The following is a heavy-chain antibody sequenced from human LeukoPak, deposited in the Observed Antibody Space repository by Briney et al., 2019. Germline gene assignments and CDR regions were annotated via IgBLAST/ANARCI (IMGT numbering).Heavy chain of an antibody. CDR1: GGTFTSYT. CDR2: IIPMPGTV. CDR3: ATTDY. V-gene: IGHV1-69*16. J-gene: IGHJ4*02. Sequence: GSSVKVSCEASGGTFTSYTVSWVRQAPGQGLEWMGRIIPMPGTVKYAQKFQGRVTITTDEPTSTAYMELSSLRSEDTAVYYCATTDYWGQGTLVTVSS.